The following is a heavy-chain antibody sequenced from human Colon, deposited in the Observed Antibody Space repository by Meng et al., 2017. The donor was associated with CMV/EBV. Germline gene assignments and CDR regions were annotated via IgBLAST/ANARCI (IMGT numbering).Heavy chain of an antibody. D-gene: IGHD3-10*01. J-gene: IGHJ6*02. CDR3: ARDGLTMVRGSDVYYYYYGMDV. CDR1: GFPFGSYW. CDR2: IKEDGSEN. V-gene: IGHV3-7*03. Sequence: GGSLRLSCAASGFPFGSYWRSWVRQAPGKGLEWVAYIKEDGSENYYVAAVKGRFTVSRDNAKNTLELQMNSLRTEDTAVYYCARDGLTMVRGSDVYYYYYGMDVWGQGTTVTVSS.